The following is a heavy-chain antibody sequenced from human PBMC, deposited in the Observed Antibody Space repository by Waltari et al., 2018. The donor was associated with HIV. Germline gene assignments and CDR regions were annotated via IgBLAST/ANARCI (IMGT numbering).Heavy chain of an antibody. CDR2: ISSSNSTI. D-gene: IGHD1-26*01. Sequence: EVQLVESGGGLVQPGGSLRLYCEASGFTFSSYSLHWVRPAPGKGLEWVSYISSSNSTIYYADSVKGRFTISRDNAKNSLYLQMNSLRDDDTAVYYCARSGGSGRYYFDYWGQGTLVTVSS. V-gene: IGHV3-48*02. CDR3: ARSGGSGRYYFDY. CDR1: GFTFSSYS. J-gene: IGHJ4*02.